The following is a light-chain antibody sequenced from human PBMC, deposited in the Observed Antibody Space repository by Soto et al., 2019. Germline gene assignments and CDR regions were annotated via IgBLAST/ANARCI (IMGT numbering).Light chain of an antibody. J-gene: IGLJ3*02. CDR3: QSFDSTSRV. V-gene: IGLV6-57*04. CDR1: SGSIDSNY. CDR2: NDD. Sequence: NFMLTQPHSVSESPGKTVIISCTRSSGSIDSNYVQWFQKRPGSAPTTVIFNDDQRPSGVPARFSGSVDSSSNSASLTISGLRTEYEAEYYCQSFDSTSRVFGGGTQLTVL.